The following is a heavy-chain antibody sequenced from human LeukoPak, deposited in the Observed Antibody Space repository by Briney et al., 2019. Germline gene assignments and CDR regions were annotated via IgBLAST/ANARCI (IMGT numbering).Heavy chain of an antibody. J-gene: IGHJ6*03. V-gene: IGHV4-61*09. Sequence: MTSGTLSLTCTVTDDPINSGVYYWNWIRQPAGKGLEWIGHTYTSGTTTNSNPSLKSRVAISLDTSKTHFSLKLSSVPAADTAVYYCASAKKRSRRSRNFYLAVWRKGTTVTVSS. CDR1: DDPINSGVYY. CDR3: ASAKKRSRRSRNFYLAV. D-gene: IGHD2-15*01. CDR2: TYTSGTTT.